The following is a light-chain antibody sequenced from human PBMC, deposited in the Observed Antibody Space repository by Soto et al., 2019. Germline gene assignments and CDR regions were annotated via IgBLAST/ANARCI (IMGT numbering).Light chain of an antibody. V-gene: IGLV2-8*01. Sequence: QSVLTQPPSASGSPGQSVAISCTGTGSDVGGYNYVSWYQQHPGKAPKLMIYEVNKRPSGVPDRFSGSKSGNTASLTVSGLQAEDEADYYCSSYAGSSNVFGTGTKVIVL. CDR2: EVN. J-gene: IGLJ1*01. CDR1: GSDVGGYNY. CDR3: SSYAGSSNV.